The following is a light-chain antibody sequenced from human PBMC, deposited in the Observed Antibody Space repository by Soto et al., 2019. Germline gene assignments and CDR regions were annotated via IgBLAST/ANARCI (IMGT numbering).Light chain of an antibody. V-gene: IGKV3-20*01. CDR2: GAS. CDR3: QQYGSSPST. J-gene: IGKJ1*01. CDR1: QTISSSF. Sequence: IVLTQSPGTLSLSPWERATLSCRASQTISSSFLAWYQQKRGQAPRLLIYGASTRATGVPDRFSGSGSGTDFTLTISELEPEDFAVYYCQQYGSSPSTFGQGTKVDIK.